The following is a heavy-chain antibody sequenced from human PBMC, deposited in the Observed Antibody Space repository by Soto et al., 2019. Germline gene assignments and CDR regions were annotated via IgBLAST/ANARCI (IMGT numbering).Heavy chain of an antibody. J-gene: IGHJ4*02. CDR2: ISSSSSTI. D-gene: IGHD2-2*01. CDR1: GFTFSSYS. V-gene: IGHV3-48*02. CDR3: ARDTPGFYCSSTSCPRFDY. Sequence: EVQLVESGGGLVQPGGSLRLSCAASGFTFSSYSMNWVRQAPGKGLEWVSYISSSSSTIYYADSVKGRFTISRDNAMNSLYLQMNSLRDEDTAVYYCARDTPGFYCSSTSCPRFDYWGQGTLVTVSS.